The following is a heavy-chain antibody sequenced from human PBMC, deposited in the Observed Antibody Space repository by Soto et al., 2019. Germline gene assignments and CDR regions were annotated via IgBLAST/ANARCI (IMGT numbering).Heavy chain of an antibody. V-gene: IGHV1-2*04. Sequence: QVQLVQSGAEVKKPGASVKVSCKASGYSFTAYYMYGVRQAPGQGLEWMGWVTPSSGATKYAQKFQGWVTMTRDTSISTAYLELSSLKSDDTAVYYCATLTAGFDNWGQGTLVTVSS. D-gene: IGHD2-21*02. CDR3: ATLTAGFDN. CDR1: GYSFTAYY. CDR2: VTPSSGAT. J-gene: IGHJ4*02.